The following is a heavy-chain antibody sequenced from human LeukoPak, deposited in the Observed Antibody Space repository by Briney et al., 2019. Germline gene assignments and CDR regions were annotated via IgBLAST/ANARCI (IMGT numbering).Heavy chain of an antibody. V-gene: IGHV4-39*07. CDR3: ARGETSYYYFMDV. CDR1: GGSINTASYY. J-gene: IGHJ6*03. CDR2: IYSNGKT. Sequence: SETLSLTCTVSGGSINTASYYWGWIRQSPEKGLAWIGSIYSNGKTYYNPSLKSRVTISVDTSKNQFSLNLSSVTAADTAVYYCARGETSYYYFMDVWGKGTTVTVSS.